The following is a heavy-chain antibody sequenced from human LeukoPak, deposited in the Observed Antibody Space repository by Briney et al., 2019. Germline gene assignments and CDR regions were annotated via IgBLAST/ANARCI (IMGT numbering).Heavy chain of an antibody. V-gene: IGHV3-23*01. CDR3: AKHPTRSYDFWSGYFIL. J-gene: IGHJ4*02. CDR1: GFIFSHHG. Sequence: GGSLRLSCATSGFIFSHHGMNWVRQAPGKGLEWVSGIRADAVTTYYADSVKGRFIISRDNSKNTVYLQMNSLSAEDAAVYYCAKHPTRSYDFWSGYFILWGQGTLVTVSS. D-gene: IGHD3-3*01. CDR2: IRADAVTT.